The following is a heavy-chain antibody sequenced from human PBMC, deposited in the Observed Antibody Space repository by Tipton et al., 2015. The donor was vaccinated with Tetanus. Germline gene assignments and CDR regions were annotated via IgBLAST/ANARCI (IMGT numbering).Heavy chain of an antibody. J-gene: IGHJ4*02. CDR1: GDSISSFY. D-gene: IGHD5-18*01. Sequence: TLSLTCSVSGDSISSFYWTWIRQPAGKGLEWIGRIYTSGSTNYNPSLKSRVIMSVDTSRRQFSLKLTSVTAADTAVYYCVRGRGLGAYSYGFEYWGQGALVTVSS. CDR2: IYTSGST. CDR3: VRGRGLGAYSYGFEY. V-gene: IGHV4-4*07.